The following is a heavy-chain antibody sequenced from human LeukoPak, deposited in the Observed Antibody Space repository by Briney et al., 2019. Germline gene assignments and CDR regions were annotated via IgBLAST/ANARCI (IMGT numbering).Heavy chain of an antibody. J-gene: IGHJ6*02. CDR1: GYTFTSYY. D-gene: IGHD3-22*01. CDR2: INPSGGST. V-gene: IGHV1-46*01. Sequence: ASVKVSCKASGYTFTSYYMHWVRQAPGQGLEWMGIINPSGGSTSYAQKFQGRVTMTRDTSTSTVYMELSSLRSEDTAMYYCARGSPYYYDSSGYPPYYYYGMDVWGQGTTVTVSS. CDR3: ARGSPYYYDSSGYPPYYYYGMDV.